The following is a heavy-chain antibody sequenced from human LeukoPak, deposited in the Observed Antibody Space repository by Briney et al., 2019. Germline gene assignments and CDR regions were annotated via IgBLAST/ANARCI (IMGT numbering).Heavy chain of an antibody. V-gene: IGHV3-7*01. CDR3: SRGTRIADC. D-gene: IGHD2-21*01. Sequence: GGSLRLSCAASGFSLSSYWMSWVRQAPGKGLEWVADIKPDGSETAYVDSVKGRFTISRDNAKNSLYLQMNSLRADDTAMYFCSRGTRIADCWGQGTLVNVTS. J-gene: IGHJ4*02. CDR1: GFSLSSYW. CDR2: IKPDGSET.